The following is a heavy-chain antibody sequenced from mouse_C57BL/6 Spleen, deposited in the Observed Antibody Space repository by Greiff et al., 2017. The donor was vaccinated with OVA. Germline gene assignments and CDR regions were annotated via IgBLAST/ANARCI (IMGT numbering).Heavy chain of an antibody. CDR1: GYTFTSYW. V-gene: IGHV1-69*01. CDR2: IDPSDSYT. CDR3: ARKAPTVVDGYAMDY. D-gene: IGHD1-1*01. Sequence: QVQLQQPGAELVMPGASVKLSCKASGYTFTSYWMHWVKQRPGQGLEWIGEIDPSDSYTNYNQKFKGKSTLTVDKSSSTAYMQLSRLTSEDSAVYYCARKAPTVVDGYAMDYWGQGTSVTVSS. J-gene: IGHJ4*01.